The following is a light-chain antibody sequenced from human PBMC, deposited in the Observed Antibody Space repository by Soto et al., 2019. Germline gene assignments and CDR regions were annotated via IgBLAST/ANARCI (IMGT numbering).Light chain of an antibody. CDR2: GAS. Sequence: EIVLTQSPATLSVSPGERATLSCRASPSVSSNLAWYQQKPGQAPRLLIYGASTRATGIPARFSGSGSGTEFTLTISSLQSEDFAVYYCQQYNNWPPISFGQGTRLEIK. J-gene: IGKJ5*01. CDR1: PSVSSN. CDR3: QQYNNWPPIS. V-gene: IGKV3-15*01.